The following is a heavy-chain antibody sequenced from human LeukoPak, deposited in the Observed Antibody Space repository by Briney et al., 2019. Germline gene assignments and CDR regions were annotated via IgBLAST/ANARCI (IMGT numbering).Heavy chain of an antibody. V-gene: IGHV4-39*01. Sequence: SETLSLTCTVSGGSISSSSYYWGWIRQPPGKGLEWIGSLYYSGSTYYNPSLKSRVTISVDTSKNQFSLKLSSVTAADTAVYYCARTFGGVIAYFDYWGQGTLVTVSS. D-gene: IGHD3-16*02. J-gene: IGHJ4*02. CDR2: LYYSGST. CDR1: GGSISSSSYY. CDR3: ARTFGGVIAYFDY.